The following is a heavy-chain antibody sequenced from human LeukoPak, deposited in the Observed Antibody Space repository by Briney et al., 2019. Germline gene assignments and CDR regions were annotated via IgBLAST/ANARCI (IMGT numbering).Heavy chain of an antibody. D-gene: IGHD5-18*01. CDR1: GFTFDDYA. Sequence: GGSLRLSCAASGFTFDDYAMHWVRQAPGKGLEWVSGISWNSGSIGYADSVKGRFTISRDNSKNTLYLQMNSLRAEDTAVYYCARDSDSYAVDYWGQGTLVTVSS. V-gene: IGHV3-9*01. J-gene: IGHJ4*02. CDR3: ARDSDSYAVDY. CDR2: ISWNSGSI.